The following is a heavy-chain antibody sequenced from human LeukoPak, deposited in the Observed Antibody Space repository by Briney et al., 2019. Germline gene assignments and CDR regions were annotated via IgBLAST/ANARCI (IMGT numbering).Heavy chain of an antibody. CDR1: GFTVSSNY. J-gene: IGHJ5*02. V-gene: IGHV3-53*01. CDR3: ARATWFGELFWFDP. Sequence: GGSLRLSCAASGFTVSSNYMRCVRQAPEKGLEWVSDIYSGGSTYYADSVKGRFTISRDHSKNTLYLQMNSLRAEDTAVYYCARATWFGELFWFDPWGEGTLVTVSS. D-gene: IGHD3-10*01. CDR2: IYSGGST.